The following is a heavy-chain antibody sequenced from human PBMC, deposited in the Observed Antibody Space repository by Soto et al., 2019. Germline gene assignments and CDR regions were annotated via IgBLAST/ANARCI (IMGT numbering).Heavy chain of an antibody. CDR2: IWYDGSKK. D-gene: IGHD2-15*01. Sequence: GGSLRLSCAASGFTFSSYGMHWARQAPGKGLEWVAVIWYDGSKKYYVDSVKGRFTISRDNSKNTLYLQMNSLRAEDTAVYYCARDGYCSGGSCYSVPVFDYWGQGTLVTVSS. CDR3: ARDGYCSGGSCYSVPVFDY. J-gene: IGHJ4*02. V-gene: IGHV3-33*01. CDR1: GFTFSSYG.